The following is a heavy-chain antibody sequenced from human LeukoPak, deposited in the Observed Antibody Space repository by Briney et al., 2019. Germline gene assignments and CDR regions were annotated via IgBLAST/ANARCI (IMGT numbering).Heavy chain of an antibody. D-gene: IGHD3-9*01. J-gene: IGHJ4*02. CDR2: ISSSSSYI. Sequence: RGSLRLSCAASGFTFSSYSMNWVRQAPGKGLEWVSSISSSSSYIYYADSVKGRFTISRDNAKNSLYLQMNSLRAEDTAVYYCARDRRDILRYFDWLLTVDAFDYWGQGTLVTVSS. CDR3: ARDRRDILRYFDWLLTVDAFDY. CDR1: GFTFSSYS. V-gene: IGHV3-21*01.